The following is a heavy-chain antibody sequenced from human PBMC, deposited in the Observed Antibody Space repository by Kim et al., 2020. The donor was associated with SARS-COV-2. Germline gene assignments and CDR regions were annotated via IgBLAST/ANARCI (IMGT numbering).Heavy chain of an antibody. J-gene: IGHJ4*02. Sequence: GGSLRLSCSASGFTFSSSWMTWVRQAPGKGLEWVGNINRDGRGQNYVGSLRGRFTISRDNTRNSLYLQMESLRAEDTAVYYCTTENYWVQGTLVTVSS. V-gene: IGHV3-7*01. CDR1: GFTFSSSW. CDR2: INRDGRGQ. CDR3: TTENY.